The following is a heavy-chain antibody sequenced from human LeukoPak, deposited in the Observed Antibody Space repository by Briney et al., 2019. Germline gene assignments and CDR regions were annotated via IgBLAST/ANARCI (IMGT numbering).Heavy chain of an antibody. V-gene: IGHV3-9*01. CDR1: GFTFGDYS. Sequence: PGRSLRLSCAASGFTFGDYSMHWVRQAPGEGLEWVSGISWNSRTIIYADSVKGRFTISRDNAKNSLYLQMNSLRAEDTAVYYCARAGPSAAGTPLDYWGQGTLVTVSS. CDR2: ISWNSRTI. D-gene: IGHD6-13*01. J-gene: IGHJ4*02. CDR3: ARAGPSAAGTPLDY.